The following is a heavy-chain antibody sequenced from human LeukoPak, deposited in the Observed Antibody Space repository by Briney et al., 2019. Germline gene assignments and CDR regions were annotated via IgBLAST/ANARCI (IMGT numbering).Heavy chain of an antibody. CDR3: ARMGLDSSGYLPYFDY. CDR1: GYTFTSYY. Sequence: ASVKVSCKASGYTFTSYYVHWVRQAPGQGLEWMGIINPSGGSTSYAQKFQGRVTMTRDTSTSTVYMELSSLRSEDTAVYYCARMGLDSSGYLPYFDYWGQGTLVTVSS. V-gene: IGHV1-46*01. J-gene: IGHJ4*02. CDR2: INPSGGST. D-gene: IGHD3-22*01.